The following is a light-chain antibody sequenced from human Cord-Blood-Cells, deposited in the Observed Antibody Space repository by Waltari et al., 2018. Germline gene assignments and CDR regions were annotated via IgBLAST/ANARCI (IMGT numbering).Light chain of an antibody. CDR3: CSYAGSSTWV. J-gene: IGLJ3*02. V-gene: IGLV2-23*01. CDR1: SSHVGSHNL. Sequence: AVSMPAPVSEPPGQSKNITYTDTSSHVGSHNLYYLYKQHPGKAPKLKIYEGSKRPSGVSKRFSGSKSGNTASLTISGLQAEDEADYYCCSYAGSSTWVFGGGTKLTVL. CDR2: EGS.